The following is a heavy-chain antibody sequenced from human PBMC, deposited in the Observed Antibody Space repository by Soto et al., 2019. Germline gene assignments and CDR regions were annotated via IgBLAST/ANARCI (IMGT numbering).Heavy chain of an antibody. CDR2: IYYSGST. V-gene: IGHV4-59*08. D-gene: IGHD1-1*01. Sequence: TLSLTCTVSGGSISSYYWSWIRQPPGKGLEWIGYIYYSGSTNYNPSLKSRVTISVDTSKNQFSLKLSSVTAADTAVYYCARHSRSTGTSFDYWGQGTLVTVSS. CDR1: GGSISSYY. J-gene: IGHJ4*02. CDR3: ARHSRSTGTSFDY.